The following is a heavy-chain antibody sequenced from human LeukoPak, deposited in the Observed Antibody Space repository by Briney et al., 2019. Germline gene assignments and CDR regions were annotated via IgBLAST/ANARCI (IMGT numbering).Heavy chain of an antibody. Sequence: GGSLRLSCAASGFTFSSYAMSWVRQAPGKGLEWVSAISGSGGSTYYADSVKGRFTISRDNSKNMLYLQMNSLRAEDTAVYYCAKVYSMVRGHPGYWGQGTLVTVSS. CDR3: AKVYSMVRGHPGY. CDR1: GFTFSSYA. J-gene: IGHJ4*02. V-gene: IGHV3-23*01. D-gene: IGHD3-10*01. CDR2: ISGSGGST.